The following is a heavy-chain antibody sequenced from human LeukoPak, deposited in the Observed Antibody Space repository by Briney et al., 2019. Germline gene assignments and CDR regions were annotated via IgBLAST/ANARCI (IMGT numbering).Heavy chain of an antibody. CDR3: TTDYYGAYLVDY. V-gene: IGHV3-15*01. Sequence: GGSLRLSCAASGFTFSNAWMSWVRQAPGKGLEWVGRIKSKTDGGTTDYAAPVKGRFTISRDDSKNTLYLQMNSLKTEDTAVYYCTTDYYGAYLVDYWGQGTLVTVSS. CDR1: GFTFSNAW. J-gene: IGHJ4*02. D-gene: IGHD4-17*01. CDR2: IKSKTDGGTT.